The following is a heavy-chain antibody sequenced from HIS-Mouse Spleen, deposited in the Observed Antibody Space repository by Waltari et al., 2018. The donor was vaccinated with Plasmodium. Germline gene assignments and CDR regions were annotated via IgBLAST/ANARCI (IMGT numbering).Heavy chain of an antibody. CDR1: GGTLSSSSYH. CDR3: ARDRITGTSYFDY. J-gene: IGHJ4*02. D-gene: IGHD1-7*01. CDR2: IYYSGST. Sequence: QLQLQESGPGLVKPSETLSLTCTVSGGTLSSSSYHWGWIRQPPGKGLEWIGSIYYSGSTYYNPSLKSRVTISVDTSKNQFSLKLSSVTAADTAVYYCARDRITGTSYFDYWGQGTLVTVSS. V-gene: IGHV4-39*07.